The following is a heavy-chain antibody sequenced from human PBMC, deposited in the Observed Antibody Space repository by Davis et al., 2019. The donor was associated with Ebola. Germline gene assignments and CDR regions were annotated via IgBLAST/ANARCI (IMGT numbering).Heavy chain of an antibody. CDR1: GGSISSYS. Sequence: SETLSLTCSVSGGSISSYSWSWIRQSPAKGLEWIGYFFYTGSTNYNPSLKSRVTISVDTSKNQFSLKLSSVTAADTAVYYCARGLNYDILTWFYFDPWGQGTLVTVSS. J-gene: IGHJ5*02. D-gene: IGHD3-9*01. CDR2: FFYTGST. CDR3: ARGLNYDILTWFYFDP. V-gene: IGHV4-59*08.